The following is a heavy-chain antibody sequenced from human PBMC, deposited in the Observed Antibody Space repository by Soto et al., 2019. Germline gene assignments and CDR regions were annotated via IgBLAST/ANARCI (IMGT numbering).Heavy chain of an antibody. CDR3: ATSSDWYNWFDP. CDR2: ISGSGGST. J-gene: IGHJ5*02. CDR1: GFTFSSYV. V-gene: IGHV3-23*01. D-gene: IGHD6-19*01. Sequence: GGSLRLSCAASGFTFSSYVMSWVLQAPGKGLEWVSAISGSGGSTYNADSVKGRFTISRDNSKNTLYLQMNSLRAEDTAVYYCATSSDWYNWFDPWGQGTLVTVSS.